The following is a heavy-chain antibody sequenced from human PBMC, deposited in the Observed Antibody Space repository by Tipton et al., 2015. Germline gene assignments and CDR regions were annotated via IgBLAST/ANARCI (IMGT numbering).Heavy chain of an antibody. Sequence: TLSLTCAVYGGSFSDFYWNWIRQTPGKGLEWIGEINHRGSTTHNPSLKSRVSMSVDTSKNQISLRMMSVTAADTAVYYCARLRETYGSDSDNWFDPWGQGTLVTVSS. V-gene: IGHV4-34*01. D-gene: IGHD3-10*01. CDR3: ARLRETYGSDSDNWFDP. CDR1: GGSFSDFY. J-gene: IGHJ5*02. CDR2: INHRGST.